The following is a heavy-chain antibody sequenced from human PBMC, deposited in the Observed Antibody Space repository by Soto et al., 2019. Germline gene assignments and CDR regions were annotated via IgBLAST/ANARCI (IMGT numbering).Heavy chain of an antibody. CDR1: GFTSGSYW. CDR3: ARDGHNANDLDH. D-gene: IGHD1-1*01. V-gene: IGHV3-7*01. Sequence: EVQLVESGGVLVQPGGSLRLSCTASGFTSGSYWMNWVRQAPGKGLEWVAIIKNDGSEKYYVDSVKGRFTISRDNAKNSLYLQMNSLRAEDTALYYCARDGHNANDLDHWGQGTLVTVSS. CDR2: IKNDGSEK. J-gene: IGHJ5*02.